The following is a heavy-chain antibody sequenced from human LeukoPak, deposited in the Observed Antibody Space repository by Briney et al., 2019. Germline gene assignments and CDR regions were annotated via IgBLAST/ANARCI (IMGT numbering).Heavy chain of an antibody. J-gene: IGHJ1*01. CDR3: ATPRLGYCSSTSCPEYFQH. V-gene: IGHV1-69*13. CDR1: GGTFSSYA. Sequence: SVKVSCKASGGTFSSYAISWVRQAPGQGLEWMGGIIPIFGTANYAQKFRGRVTITADESTSTAYMELSRLRSDDTAVYYCATPRLGYCSSTSCPEYFQHWGQGTLVTVSS. CDR2: IIPIFGTA. D-gene: IGHD2-2*01.